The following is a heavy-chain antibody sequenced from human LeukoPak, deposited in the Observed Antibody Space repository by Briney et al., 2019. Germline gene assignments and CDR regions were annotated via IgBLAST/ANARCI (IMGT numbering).Heavy chain of an antibody. D-gene: IGHD6-13*01. CDR1: GYTFTSYA. CDR3: ARGGIAAAGTS. Sequence: ASVTVSCKASGYTFTSYAMHWVRQAPGQRGEWMGWINAGNGNTKYSQKFQGRVTITRDTSASTAYMELSSLRSEDTAVYYCARGGIAAAGTSWGQGTLVTVSS. J-gene: IGHJ5*02. V-gene: IGHV1-3*01. CDR2: INAGNGNT.